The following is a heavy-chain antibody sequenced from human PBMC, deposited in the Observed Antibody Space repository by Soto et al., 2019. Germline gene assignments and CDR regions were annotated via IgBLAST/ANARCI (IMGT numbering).Heavy chain of an antibody. CDR3: ARERSGWIDY. D-gene: IGHD6-19*01. CDR2: IIPIFGTA. V-gene: IGHV1-69*13. J-gene: IGHJ4*02. CDR1: GGTFSSYA. Sequence: ASVNVSCKASGGTFSSYAISWVRQAPGQGLEWMGGIIPIFGTANYAQKFQGRVTITADESTSTAYMELSSLRSEDTAVYYCARERSGWIDYWGQGTLVTVSS.